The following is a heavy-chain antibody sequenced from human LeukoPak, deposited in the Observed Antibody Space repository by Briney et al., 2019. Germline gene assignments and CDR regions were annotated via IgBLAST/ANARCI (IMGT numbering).Heavy chain of an antibody. CDR2: ISYDGSNK. Sequence: GGSLRLSCAASGFTFSSYAMHWVRQAPGKGLEWVAVISYDGSNKYYADSVKGRFTISRDNSKNTLYLQMNSLRAEDTAVYYCARVADDYWGQGTLVTVSS. V-gene: IGHV3-30-3*01. CDR1: GFTFSSYA. J-gene: IGHJ4*02. CDR3: ARVADDY. D-gene: IGHD2-15*01.